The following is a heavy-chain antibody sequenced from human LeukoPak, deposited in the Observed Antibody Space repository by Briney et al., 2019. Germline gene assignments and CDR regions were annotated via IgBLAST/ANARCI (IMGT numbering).Heavy chain of an antibody. D-gene: IGHD1-26*01. J-gene: IGHJ4*02. Sequence: GVSLRLSCAASGYTFNSYAMHWVRQSPGKGLVWVSRINGDGSSTSYADSVKGRFTISRDNAKNTLYLQMNSLRADDTAVYYCTISSGSYKLFDYWGQGTLVTVSS. V-gene: IGHV3-74*01. CDR1: GYTFNSYA. CDR3: TISSGSYKLFDY. CDR2: INGDGSST.